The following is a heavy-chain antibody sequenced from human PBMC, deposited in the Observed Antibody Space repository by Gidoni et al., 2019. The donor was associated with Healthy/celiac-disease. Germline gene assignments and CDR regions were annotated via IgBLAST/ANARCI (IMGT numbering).Heavy chain of an antibody. V-gene: IGHV2-26*01. J-gene: IGHJ4*02. D-gene: IGHD1-26*01. Sequence: QVTLKESGPVLVKPTETLTLTCTVSGFSLSNARMGVRWIRQPPGKALEWLAHIFSNDEKSYSTSLKSRLTISKDTSKSQVVLTMTNMDPVDTATYYCARSGWELYFDYWGQGTLVTVSS. CDR1: GFSLSNARMG. CDR2: IFSNDEK. CDR3: ARSGWELYFDY.